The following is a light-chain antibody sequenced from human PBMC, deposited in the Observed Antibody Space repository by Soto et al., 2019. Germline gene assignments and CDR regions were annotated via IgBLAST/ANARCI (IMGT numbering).Light chain of an antibody. CDR2: DTT. Sequence: QAVVTQEPSLTVSPGGTVTLTCGSSTGAVNSGNYPYWFQQKPGQAPRTQIYDTTTKPSWTPARFSGSLLGGKAALTLSGARPEDEADYYCLLSYTGSREVVFGGGTKLTVL. J-gene: IGLJ2*01. V-gene: IGLV7-46*01. CDR1: TGAVNSGNY. CDR3: LLSYTGSREVV.